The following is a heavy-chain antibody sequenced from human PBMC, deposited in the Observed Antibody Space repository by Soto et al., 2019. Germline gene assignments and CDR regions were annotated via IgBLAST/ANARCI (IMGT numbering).Heavy chain of an antibody. CDR2: VSHDGRNT. Sequence: VQLVESGGGVVQPGRSLRLSCAASGFTFSDYAMHWVRQAPGKGLEWVAVVSHDGRNTHYADSVKGRFTISRDSYKHTVSLAMTSLRAEDTAVYYCAKGGRQWLVTSDFNYWGQGALVTVSS. J-gene: IGHJ4*02. D-gene: IGHD6-19*01. CDR3: AKGGRQWLVTSDFNY. CDR1: GFTFSDYA. V-gene: IGHV3-30*18.